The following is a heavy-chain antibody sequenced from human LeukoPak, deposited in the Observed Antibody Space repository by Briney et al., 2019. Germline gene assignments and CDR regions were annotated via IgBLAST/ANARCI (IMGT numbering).Heavy chain of an antibody. CDR2: IYYDGST. J-gene: IGHJ4*02. CDR1: GGGISNHY. CDR3: ARDRGASGYFDY. Sequence: SETLSLTCTVSGGGISNHYWSWIRQPPGKGLEWIVYIYYDGSTDYSPSLRSRVTISVDTSKNQFSLKLSSVTAADTAVYYCARDRGASGYFDYWGQGTLVTVSS. V-gene: IGHV4-59*11. D-gene: IGHD2-15*01.